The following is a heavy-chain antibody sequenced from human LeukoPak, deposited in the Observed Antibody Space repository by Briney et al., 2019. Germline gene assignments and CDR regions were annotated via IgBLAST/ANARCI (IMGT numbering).Heavy chain of an antibody. Sequence: ASVKVSCKASGYTFTGYYMHWVRQAPGPGLEWMGWINPNSGGTNYAQKFQGRVTMTRDTSISTAYMELSRLRSDDTAVYYCARARGAHGAVAGTWGQGTLVTVSS. CDR2: INPNSGGT. V-gene: IGHV1-2*02. CDR1: GYTFTGYY. CDR3: ARARGAHGAVAGT. J-gene: IGHJ4*02. D-gene: IGHD6-19*01.